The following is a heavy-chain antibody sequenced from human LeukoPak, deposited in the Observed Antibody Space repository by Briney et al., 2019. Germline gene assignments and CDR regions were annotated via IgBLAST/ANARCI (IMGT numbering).Heavy chain of an antibody. D-gene: IGHD1-26*01. J-gene: IGHJ4*02. CDR2: IRYDGSNK. V-gene: IGHV3-30*02. Sequence: QPGGSLRLSCAASGFTFSSYGMHWVRQAPGKGLEWVAFIRYDGSNKYYADSVKGRFTISRDNSKNTLYLQMNSLRAEDTAVYYCAKEGGGFTKYYFDYWGQGTLVTVSS. CDR3: AKEGGGFTKYYFDY. CDR1: GFTFSSYG.